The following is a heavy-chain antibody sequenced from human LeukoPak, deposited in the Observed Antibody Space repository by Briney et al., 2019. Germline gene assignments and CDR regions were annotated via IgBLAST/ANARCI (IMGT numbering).Heavy chain of an antibody. Sequence: GGSLRLSCAASGYTFSSYAMSWVRQAPGKGLEWVSYISSSGSTIYYADSVKGRFTISRDNAKNSLYLQMNSLRAEDTAVYYCARLHMVRGVILTAYFDYWGQGTLVTVSS. V-gene: IGHV3-48*04. CDR1: GYTFSSYA. J-gene: IGHJ4*02. D-gene: IGHD3-10*01. CDR2: ISSSGSTI. CDR3: ARLHMVRGVILTAYFDY.